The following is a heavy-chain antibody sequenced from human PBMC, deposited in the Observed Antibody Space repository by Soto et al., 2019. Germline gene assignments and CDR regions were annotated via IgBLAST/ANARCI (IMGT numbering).Heavy chain of an antibody. CDR3: ARGGASDIVLVPAADYRWYFDY. CDR1: GGSISSGGYY. D-gene: IGHD2-2*01. V-gene: IGHV4-31*03. J-gene: IGHJ4*02. CDR2: IYYSGST. Sequence: PSDTLSLTCTVSGGSISSGGYYWSWIRQHPGKGLEWIGYIYYSGSTYYNPSLKSRVTISVDTSKNQFSLKLSSVTAADTAVYYCARGGASDIVLVPAADYRWYFDYWGQGTLVTVSS.